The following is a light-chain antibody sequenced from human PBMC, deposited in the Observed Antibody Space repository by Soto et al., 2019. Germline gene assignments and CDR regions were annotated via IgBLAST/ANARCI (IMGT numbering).Light chain of an antibody. CDR2: EVS. Sequence: QSALTQPPSASGSPGQSVTISCTGTSSDVGGYNYVSWYQQHPGKAPKLMIYEVSKRPSGVPDRFSGSKSGNTASLTVSGLQAADEADYYCSSYAGSPYYVFGTGTKLTVL. V-gene: IGLV2-8*01. CDR1: SSDVGGYNY. J-gene: IGLJ1*01. CDR3: SSYAGSPYYV.